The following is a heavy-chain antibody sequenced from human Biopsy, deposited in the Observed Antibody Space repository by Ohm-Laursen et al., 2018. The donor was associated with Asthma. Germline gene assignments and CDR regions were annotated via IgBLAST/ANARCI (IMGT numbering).Heavy chain of an antibody. CDR2: MNHRGSP. D-gene: IGHD3-22*01. J-gene: IGHJ4*02. Sequence: LSLTCTDSESSLTPGGYYSGWMRQPPGKGIELIGSMNHRGSPYYHPSLKSRATISVDTSKNQLSRKMSSVTAADTAVYFCVRHQYSSSWSPLDYWGQGGLVTVS. CDR3: VRHQYSSSWSPLDY. V-gene: IGHV4-39*01. CDR1: ESSLTPGGYY.